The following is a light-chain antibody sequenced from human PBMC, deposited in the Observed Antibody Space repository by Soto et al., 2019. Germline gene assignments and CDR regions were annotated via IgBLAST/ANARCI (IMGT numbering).Light chain of an antibody. J-gene: IGKJ4*01. CDR3: QKYNSAPLT. V-gene: IGKV1-27*01. CDR2: TAS. Sequence: DIQMTQSQSSLSASVGDSVTITGRASQGISNYLAWYQQKPGKVPKLLICTASTLQSGVPSRFSASGSGTDFTLTISSLQPEDVATYYCQKYNSAPLTFGGGTKVEIK. CDR1: QGISNY.